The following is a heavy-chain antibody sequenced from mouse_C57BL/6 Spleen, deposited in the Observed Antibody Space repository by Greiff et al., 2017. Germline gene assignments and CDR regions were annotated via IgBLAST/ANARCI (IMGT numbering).Heavy chain of an antibody. CDR2: ISSGGSYT. CDR1: GFTFSSYG. CDR3: ARQDGNRNYFDY. Sequence: EVKLVESGGDLVKPGGSLKLSCAASGFTFSSYGMSWVRQTPDKRLEWVATISSGGSYTYYPDSVKGRFTISRDNAKNTLYLQMSSLRSEDTAMYYCARQDGNRNYFDYWGQGTTLTVSS. V-gene: IGHV5-6*01. D-gene: IGHD2-1*01. J-gene: IGHJ2*01.